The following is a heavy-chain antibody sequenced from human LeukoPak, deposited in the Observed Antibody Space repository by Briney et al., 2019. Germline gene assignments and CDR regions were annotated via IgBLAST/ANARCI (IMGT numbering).Heavy chain of an antibody. D-gene: IGHD6-19*01. V-gene: IGHV3-48*03. CDR3: ARDVGFNNGWPA. Sequence: GALRLFCVASGFSFKTYEKNWVRQAPGKGLEWISYISVGGSDEDYADSVKGRFSISRDNAKNSLFLQMNSLRVEDTAVYYCARDVGFNNGWPAWGQGTLVTVSS. J-gene: IGHJ5*02. CDR1: GFSFKTYE. CDR2: ISVGGSDE.